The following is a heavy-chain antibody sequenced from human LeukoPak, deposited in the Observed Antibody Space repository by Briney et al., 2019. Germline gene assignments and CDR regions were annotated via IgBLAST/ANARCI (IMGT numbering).Heavy chain of an antibody. V-gene: IGHV3-53*01. Sequence: GGSLRLSCAASGFSVSSNYMSWVRQAPGKGLEWVSVFYSGGSTYYADSVKGRFTISRDNSKNTLYLQMNSPRAEDTAVYYCARAGGFGNWVDYWGQGTLVTVSS. J-gene: IGHJ4*02. CDR1: GFSVSSNY. CDR2: FYSGGST. CDR3: ARAGGFGNWVDY. D-gene: IGHD7-27*01.